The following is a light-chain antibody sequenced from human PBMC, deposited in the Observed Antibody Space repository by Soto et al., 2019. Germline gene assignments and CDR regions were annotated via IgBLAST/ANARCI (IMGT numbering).Light chain of an antibody. CDR3: QQSYNTPQS. Sequence: DIPMTQSPSSLSASLGDRVTITCRASQTITNYLNWYQQQSGKAPKILIYATDTLQSGVPSRFSSSGSGTHHTLTINSLEPEDFATYYCQQSYNTPQSFGQRTKG. V-gene: IGKV1-39*01. CDR2: ATD. CDR1: QTITNY. J-gene: IGKJ1*01.